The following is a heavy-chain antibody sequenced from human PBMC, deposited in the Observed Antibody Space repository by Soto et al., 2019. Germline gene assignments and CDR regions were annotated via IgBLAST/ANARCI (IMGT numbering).Heavy chain of an antibody. CDR1: GFTFSSYA. Sequence: ESGGGVVQPGRSLRLSCAASGFTFSSYAMHWVRQAPGKGLEWVAVISYDGSNKYYADSVKGRFTISRDNSKNTLYLQMNSLRAEDTAVYYCARTVQSYYDSSGSLGGYYYYYGMDVWGQGTTVTVSS. CDR2: ISYDGSNK. V-gene: IGHV3-30-3*01. CDR3: ARTVQSYYDSSGSLGGYYYYYGMDV. J-gene: IGHJ6*02. D-gene: IGHD3-22*01.